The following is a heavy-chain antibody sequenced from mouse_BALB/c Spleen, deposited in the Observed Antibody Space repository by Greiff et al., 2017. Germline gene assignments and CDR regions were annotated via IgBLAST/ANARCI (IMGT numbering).Heavy chain of an antibody. Sequence: VQLQQSGAELVRPGASVTLSCKASGYTFTDYEMHWVKQTPVHGLEWIGAIDPETGGTAYNQKFKGKATLTVDKSSSTAYMQLKSLTSEDSAVYYCARGDPYFDYWGQGTTLTVSS. CDR2: IDPETGGT. V-gene: IGHV1-15*01. CDR1: GYTFTDYE. J-gene: IGHJ2*01. CDR3: ARGDPYFDY.